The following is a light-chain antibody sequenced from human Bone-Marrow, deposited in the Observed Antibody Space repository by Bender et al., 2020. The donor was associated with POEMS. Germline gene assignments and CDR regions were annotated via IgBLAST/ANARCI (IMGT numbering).Light chain of an antibody. CDR1: KIGSKS. J-gene: IGLJ3*02. Sequence: SYALTQPPSVSVAPGKTASITCGGDKIGSKSVHWYKQEPGLAPIMVIFDDRDRPSGIPDRIPGSNSGNTATLTITRVEVGDEADYYCQVWDSSSNHRVFGGGTKLTVL. CDR2: DDR. CDR3: QVWDSSSNHRV. V-gene: IGLV3-21*04.